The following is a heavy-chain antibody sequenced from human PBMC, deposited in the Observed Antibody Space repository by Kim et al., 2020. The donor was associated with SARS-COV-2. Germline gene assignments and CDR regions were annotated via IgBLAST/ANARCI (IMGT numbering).Heavy chain of an antibody. CDR2: IYYSGIT. J-gene: IGHJ6*02. V-gene: IGHV4-39*01. CDR3: VRMGGYNTLTRSAVSYGMAV. Sequence: SETLSLTCTVSGDSIGNYDYYWGWVRQHPGKGLEWIGNIYYSGITYYNPSLKSRVSISVDTSKNQFSLKLTSMTAADTAVYYSVRMGGYNTLTRSAVSYGMAVWGQGTTVTVSS. D-gene: IGHD3-9*01. CDR1: GDSIGNYDYY.